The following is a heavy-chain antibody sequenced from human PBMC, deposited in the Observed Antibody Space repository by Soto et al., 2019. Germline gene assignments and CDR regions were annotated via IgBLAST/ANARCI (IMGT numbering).Heavy chain of an antibody. CDR3: ASRRFLEWLLSDYFDY. D-gene: IGHD3-3*01. CDR2: INHSGST. Sequence: PSETLSLTCAVYGGSFSGYYWSWIRQPPGKGLEWIGEINHSGSTNYNPSLKSRVTISVDTSKNQFSLKLSSVTAADTAVYYCASRRFLEWLLSDYFDYWGQGTLVTASS. CDR1: GGSFSGYY. V-gene: IGHV4-34*01. J-gene: IGHJ4*02.